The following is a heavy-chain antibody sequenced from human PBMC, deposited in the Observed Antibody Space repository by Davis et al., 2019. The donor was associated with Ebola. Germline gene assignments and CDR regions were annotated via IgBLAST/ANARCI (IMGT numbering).Heavy chain of an antibody. CDR1: GGSISSRNYY. D-gene: IGHD2-15*01. V-gene: IGHV4-39*01. J-gene: IGHJ4*02. CDR2: IYYSGNS. Sequence: PSETLSLTCTVSGGSISSRNYYGGWIRQPPGKGLEWIGSIYYSGNSNYNPSLKSRVTISADTSKNQFSLRLRSVAAADTAVYYCASGNGFCSAGDCYSFDYWGQGTLVTVSS. CDR3: ASGNGFCSAGDCYSFDY.